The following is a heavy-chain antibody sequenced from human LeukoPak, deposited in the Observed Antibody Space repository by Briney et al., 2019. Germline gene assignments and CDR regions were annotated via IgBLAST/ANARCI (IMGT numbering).Heavy chain of an antibody. CDR2: IIALSGGT. J-gene: IGHJ4*02. CDR3: ARVVGLQDIVVVPAAVLFDY. Sequence: GASVKVSCKASGYTFSDYYMHWVRQAPGQGLEWMGWIIALSGGTNYAQKFQGRVTMTRDTSISTAYMELSRLISGDTAVYYCARVVGLQDIVVVPAAVLFDYWGQGTLVTVSS. V-gene: IGHV1-2*02. CDR1: GYTFSDYY. D-gene: IGHD2-2*01.